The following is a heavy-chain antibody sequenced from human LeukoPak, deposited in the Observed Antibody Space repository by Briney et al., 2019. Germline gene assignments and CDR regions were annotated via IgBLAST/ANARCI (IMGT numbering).Heavy chain of an antibody. Sequence: ASVKVSCKASGDPFTDYNMHWVRQAPGQGLEWMGWFNPNTGGTSCAQKFQGRVTMTRDTSINTAYMELSRLTSDDTAVYYCARKWAGTYSFDPGGQGTLVTVSS. CDR1: GDPFTDYN. CDR3: ARKWAGTYSFDP. J-gene: IGHJ5*02. D-gene: IGHD3-10*01. CDR2: FNPNTGGT. V-gene: IGHV1-2*02.